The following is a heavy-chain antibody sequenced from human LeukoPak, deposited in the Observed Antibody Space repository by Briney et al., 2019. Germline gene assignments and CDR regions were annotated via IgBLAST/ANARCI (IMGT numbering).Heavy chain of an antibody. V-gene: IGHV3-23*01. CDR2: VRDKGDET. CDR3: AKERDAYNYGGGDYMDD. J-gene: IGHJ6*03. Sequence: GGSLRLSCAASGFKFSRYAMTWVRQAPWRGLDLVSHVRDKGDETPYAHSVKGRFTISRDNSNTALYLPMNSLRAEDTAVYFCAKERDAYNYGGGDYMDDWGKGTTVTVSS. D-gene: IGHD5-24*01. CDR1: GFKFSRYA.